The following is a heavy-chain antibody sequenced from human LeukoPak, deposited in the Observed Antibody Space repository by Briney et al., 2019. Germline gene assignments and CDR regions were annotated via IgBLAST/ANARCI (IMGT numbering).Heavy chain of an antibody. CDR3: ARDTPYQPLHNDY. V-gene: IGHV1-18*01. CDR2: ISAYNGNT. J-gene: IGHJ4*02. CDR1: GYTFTNYG. Sequence: GASVKVSCKASGYTFTNYGISWVRQAPGQGLEWMGWISAYNGNTEYAQKVQGRVTMTTDTSTSTAYMELRSLRSDDTAVYYCARDTPYQPLHNDYWGQGTLVTVSS. D-gene: IGHD2-2*01.